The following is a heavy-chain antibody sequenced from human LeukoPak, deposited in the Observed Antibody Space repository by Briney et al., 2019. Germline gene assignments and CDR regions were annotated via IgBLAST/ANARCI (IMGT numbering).Heavy chain of an antibody. D-gene: IGHD5-18*01. CDR2: IIPIFGTA. V-gene: IGHV1-69*06. J-gene: IGHJ4*02. CDR1: GGTFSSYA. CDR3: ASPEGYSYGTFDY. Sequence: GSSVKVSCKASGGTFSSYAISWVRQAPGQGLEWVGGIIPIFGTANYAQKFQGRVTITADKSTSTAYMELSSLRSEDTAVYYCASPEGYSYGTFDYWGQGTLVTVSS.